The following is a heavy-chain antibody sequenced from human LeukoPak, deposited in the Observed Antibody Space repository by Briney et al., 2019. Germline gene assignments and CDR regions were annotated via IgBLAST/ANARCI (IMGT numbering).Heavy chain of an antibody. CDR3: ARTLADYGGISYYSDY. CDR2: TSPYGGKT. CDR1: GYTFTSYG. J-gene: IGHJ4*02. Sequence: ASVKVSCKASGYTFTSYGISWVRQAPGQGLEWLGWTSPYGGKTNYAQKLQDRVTMTTDTSTTTVSMELRSLRSDDTAVYYCARTLADYGGISYYSDYWGQGTQVTVSS. D-gene: IGHD4-23*01. V-gene: IGHV1-18*01.